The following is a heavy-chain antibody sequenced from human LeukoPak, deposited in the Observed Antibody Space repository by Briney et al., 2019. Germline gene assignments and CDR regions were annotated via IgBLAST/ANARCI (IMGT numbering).Heavy chain of an antibody. CDR1: GFTFSSYA. D-gene: IGHD2-15*01. J-gene: IGHJ3*02. CDR3: AKGLRLVKGYCSGGSCYNDAFDI. Sequence: GGSLRLSCAASGFTFSSYAMSWVRQAPGKGLEWVSAISGSGGSTYYADSVKGRFTISRDNSKNTLYLQMNSLRAEDTAVYYCAKGLRLVKGYCSGGSCYNDAFDIWGQGTMVTVSS. CDR2: ISGSGGST. V-gene: IGHV3-23*01.